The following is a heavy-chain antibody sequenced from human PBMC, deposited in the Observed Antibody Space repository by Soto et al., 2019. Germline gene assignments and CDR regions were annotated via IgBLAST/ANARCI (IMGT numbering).Heavy chain of an antibody. CDR1: GDSVSSNSAA. J-gene: IGHJ6*02. CDR2: TYYRSKWYN. V-gene: IGHV6-1*01. Sequence: PSQTLSLTCAISGDSVSSNSAAWNWIRQSPSRGLEWLGRTYYRSKWYNDYAVSAKSRITINPDTSKNQFSLQLNSVTPEDTAVYYCAVSMVRGVIMHYYGVDVWGQGTTVTVSS. CDR3: AVSMVRGVIMHYYGVDV. D-gene: IGHD3-10*01.